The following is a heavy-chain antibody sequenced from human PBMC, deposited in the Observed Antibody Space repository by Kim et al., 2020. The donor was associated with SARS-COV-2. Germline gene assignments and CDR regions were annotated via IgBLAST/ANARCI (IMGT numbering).Heavy chain of an antibody. J-gene: IGHJ6*02. CDR2: IYYSGST. D-gene: IGHD4-17*01. Sequence: SETLSLTCTVSGGSISSYYWSWIRQPPGKGLEWIGYIYYSGSTNYNPSLKSRVTISVDTSKNQFSLKLSSVTAADTAVYYCARDLGMLRLRVSNESYYYYGMDVWGQGTTVTVSS. V-gene: IGHV4-59*01. CDR3: ARDLGMLRLRVSNESYYYYGMDV. CDR1: GGSISSYY.